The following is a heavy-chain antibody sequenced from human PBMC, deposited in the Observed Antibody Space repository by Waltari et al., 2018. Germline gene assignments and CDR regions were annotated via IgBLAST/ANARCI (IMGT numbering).Heavy chain of an antibody. V-gene: IGHV1-69*01. CDR2: IIPIFGTA. CDR3: ARHPGDYYDSSGPFDY. J-gene: IGHJ4*02. D-gene: IGHD3-22*01. Sequence: QVQLVQSGAEVKKPGSSVKVSCKASGGTFSSYAISWVRQAPGQGLECMGGIIPIFGTANYAQKFQGRVTITADESTSTAYMELSSLRSEDTPVYYCARHPGDYYDSSGPFDYWGQGTLVTVSS. CDR1: GGTFSSYA.